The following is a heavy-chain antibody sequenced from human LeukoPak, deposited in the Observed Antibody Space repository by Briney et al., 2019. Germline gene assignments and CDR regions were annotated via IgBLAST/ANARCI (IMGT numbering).Heavy chain of an antibody. CDR1: GGSISSGGYY. CDR2: IYYSGST. Sequence: PSETLSLTCTVSGGSISSGGYYWSWIRQHPGKGLEWIGYIYYSGSTYYNPSLKSRVTISVDTSKNQFSLKLSSVTAAGTAVYYCARCTYYDFWSGSYPSGFDPWGQGTLVTVSS. V-gene: IGHV4-31*03. CDR3: ARCTYYDFWSGSYPSGFDP. D-gene: IGHD3-3*01. J-gene: IGHJ5*02.